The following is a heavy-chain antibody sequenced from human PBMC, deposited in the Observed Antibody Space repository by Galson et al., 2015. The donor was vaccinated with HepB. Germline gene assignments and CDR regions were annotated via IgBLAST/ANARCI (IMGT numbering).Heavy chain of an antibody. Sequence: SLRLSCAASGFTFSSYGMHWVRQAPGKGLEWVAVISYDGSNKYYADSVKGRFTISRDNSKNTLYLQMNSLRTEDTAVYYCAKDLAPGYCGGDCYHDYWGQGTLVTVSS. D-gene: IGHD2-21*02. CDR1: GFTFSSYG. CDR2: ISYDGSNK. J-gene: IGHJ4*02. V-gene: IGHV3-30*18. CDR3: AKDLAPGYCGGDCYHDY.